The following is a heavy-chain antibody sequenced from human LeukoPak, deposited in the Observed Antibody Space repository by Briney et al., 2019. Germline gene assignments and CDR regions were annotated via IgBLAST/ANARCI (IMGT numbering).Heavy chain of an antibody. V-gene: IGHV4-39*01. J-gene: IGHJ4*02. Sequence: SETLSLTCAVSGGSISSSSYYWGWIRQPPGKGLEWIGSIYYSGSTYYNLSLKSRVTISVDTSKNQFSLKLSSVTAADTAVYYCARSPEGAFDYWGQGTLVTVSS. CDR3: ARSPEGAFDY. CDR1: GGSISSSSYY. D-gene: IGHD3-16*01. CDR2: IYYSGST.